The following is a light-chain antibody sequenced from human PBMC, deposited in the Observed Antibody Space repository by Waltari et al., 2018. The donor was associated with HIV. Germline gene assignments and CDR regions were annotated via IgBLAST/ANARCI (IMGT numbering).Light chain of an antibody. Sequence: DRQMTKSPATLATAVVDRVTISCRASQSITACLAWYQQKPGNAPKLLIYNASSVQSGVPSSSRGSGSGTQFTLTISSLQPDDCATYSCQQYTSYSLPFCPGTTLEIK. CDR3: QQYTSYSLP. CDR1: QSITAC. J-gene: IGKJ2*01. V-gene: IGKV1-5*03. CDR2: NAS.